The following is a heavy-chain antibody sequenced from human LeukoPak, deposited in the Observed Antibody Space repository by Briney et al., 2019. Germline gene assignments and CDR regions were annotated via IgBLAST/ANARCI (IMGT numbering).Heavy chain of an antibody. CDR2: INHSGNT. D-gene: IGHD2-2*01. Sequence: PGGSLRLSCAASGFTFSSYAMSWVRQAPGKGLEWIGEINHSGNTNYNPSLKSRVTISVDASKNQFSLKLRSVTAADTAVYYCARGFLLVHQDIDSWGQGTLVTVSS. J-gene: IGHJ4*02. V-gene: IGHV4-34*01. CDR3: ARGFLLVHQDIDS. CDR1: GFTFSSYA.